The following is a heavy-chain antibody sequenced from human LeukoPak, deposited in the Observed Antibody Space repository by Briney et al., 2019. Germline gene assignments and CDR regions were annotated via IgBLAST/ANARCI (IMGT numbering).Heavy chain of an antibody. Sequence: SETLSLTCDVSGYSISSGHYWDWIRQPPGKGLEWIGSLSDGGTPDYNPSLKSRVSMSIDTSRNQFSLRLRSLTAADTAIYYCGTSDSGSIFGVVISFWGQGTLVTVSS. CDR1: GYSISSGHY. CDR3: GTSDSGSIFGVVISF. CDR2: LSDGGTP. D-gene: IGHD3-3*02. J-gene: IGHJ4*02. V-gene: IGHV4-38-2*01.